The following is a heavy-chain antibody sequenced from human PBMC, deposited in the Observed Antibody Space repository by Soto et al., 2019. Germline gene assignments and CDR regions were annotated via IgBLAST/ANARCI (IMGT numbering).Heavy chain of an antibody. V-gene: IGHV4-61*01. CDR3: ARYSSSITFAP. Sequence: QVQLQESGPGLVKPSETLSLTCTVSGGSVSSGSYYWSWIRQPPGKGLEWIGYIYYSGSTNYNPSLKSRVTISVDTSKNQFSLKLSSVTAADTAVYYCARYSSSITFAPWGQGTLVTVSS. CDR1: GGSVSSGSYY. J-gene: IGHJ5*02. D-gene: IGHD6-6*01. CDR2: IYYSGST.